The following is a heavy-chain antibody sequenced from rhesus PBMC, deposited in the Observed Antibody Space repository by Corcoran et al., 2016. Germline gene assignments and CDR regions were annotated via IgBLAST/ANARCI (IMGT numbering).Heavy chain of an antibody. D-gene: IGHD3-34*01. CDR2: ISWSGGST. J-gene: IGHJ4*01. V-gene: IGHV3-201*01. CDR3: ARVRPTGVIIGYFDY. Sequence: EVQLVESGGGVVQPGGSLRLSCAASGFTFDDYAMHCVRQAPGKGLEWVSGISWSGGSTYYADSVKGQFTISRDNAKNSLYLQMGSLRAEDTALYYCARVRPTGVIIGYFDYWGQGVLVTVSS. CDR1: GFTFDDYA.